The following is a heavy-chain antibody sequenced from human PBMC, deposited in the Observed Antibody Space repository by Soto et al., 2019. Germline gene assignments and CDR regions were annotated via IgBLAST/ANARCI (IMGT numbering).Heavy chain of an antibody. CDR3: ARYSGYVPFDY. V-gene: IGHV1-69*02. CDR2: IIPILGIA. Sequence: QVQLVQSGAEVKKPGSSVKVSCKASGGTFSSYTISWVRQAPGQGLEWMGRIIPILGIANYAQKFQGRVTITADKSTGTAYMELSSLRSEDTAVYYCARYSGYVPFDYWGQGTLVTVSS. CDR1: GGTFSSYT. D-gene: IGHD5-12*01. J-gene: IGHJ4*02.